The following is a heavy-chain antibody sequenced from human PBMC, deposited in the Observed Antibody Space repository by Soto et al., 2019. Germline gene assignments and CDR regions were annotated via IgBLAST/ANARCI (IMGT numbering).Heavy chain of an antibody. J-gene: IGHJ3*02. D-gene: IGHD4-17*01. V-gene: IGHV3-23*01. Sequence: GGSLRLSCAASGFTFSTYAMSWVRQAPGKGLEWVSALGASGGDTYYADSVKGRFTISRDNSMNALYLQMNSLRIEDTAVYYCAHPRGYGVFDAYDIWGQGTMVTVSS. CDR1: GFTFSTYA. CDR2: LGASGGDT. CDR3: AHPRGYGVFDAYDI.